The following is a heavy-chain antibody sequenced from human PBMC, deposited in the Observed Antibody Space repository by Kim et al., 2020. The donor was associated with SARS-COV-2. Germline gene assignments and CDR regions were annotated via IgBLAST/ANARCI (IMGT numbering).Heavy chain of an antibody. CDR2: ISYDGSNK. CDR1: GFTFSSYG. D-gene: IGHD4-17*01. Sequence: GGSLRLSCAASGFTFSSYGMHWVRQAPGKGLEWVAVISYDGSNKYYADSVKGRFTISRDNSKNTLYLQMNSLRAEDTAVYYCAKPISYVDYRAGYYYGMDVWGQGTTVTVSS. V-gene: IGHV3-30*18. CDR3: AKPISYVDYRAGYYYGMDV. J-gene: IGHJ6*02.